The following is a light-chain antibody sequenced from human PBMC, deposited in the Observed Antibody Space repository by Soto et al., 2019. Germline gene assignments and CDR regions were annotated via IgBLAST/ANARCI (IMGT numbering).Light chain of an antibody. Sequence: QSALTQPPSASGSPGQSVTISCTGTSSDVGGYNYVSWYQQHPGKAPKLMISEVSKRPSGVPDRFSGSKSGNTASLTVSGLQAEDEADYYCSSFAGHNNLVFGGGTKLPVL. V-gene: IGLV2-8*01. J-gene: IGLJ2*01. CDR1: SSDVGGYNY. CDR3: SSFAGHNNLV. CDR2: EVS.